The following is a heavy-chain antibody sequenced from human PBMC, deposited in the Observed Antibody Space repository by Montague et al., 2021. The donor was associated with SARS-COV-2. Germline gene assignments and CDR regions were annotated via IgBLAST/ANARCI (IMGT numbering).Heavy chain of an antibody. D-gene: IGHD3-9*01. Sequence: SETLSLTCTVSGDSIRSYFWSWIRQPPGAGLEWIGYIYHSGNTNSNPSLKSRATISIDTSQNQFFLKLSSVTAADTAVYYCARRALGYYDILTGYWDDAFDIWGQGKMVTVSA. CDR2: IYHSGNT. V-gene: IGHV4-59*08. J-gene: IGHJ3*02. CDR3: ARRALGYYDILTGYWDDAFDI. CDR1: GDSIRSYF.